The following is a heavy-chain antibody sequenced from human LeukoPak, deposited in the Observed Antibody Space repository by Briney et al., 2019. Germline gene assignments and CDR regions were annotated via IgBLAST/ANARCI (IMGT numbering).Heavy chain of an antibody. CDR2: IYHSGST. D-gene: IGHD6-13*01. J-gene: IGHJ4*02. V-gene: IGHV4-39*07. Sequence: SETLSLTCTVSGGSISSSSYYWGWIRQPPGKGLEWIGSIYHSGSTYYNPSLKSRVTISVDTSKNQFSLKLSSVTAADTAVYYCARERGTRGHYSSSLGFFDYWGQGTLVTVSS. CDR3: ARERGTRGHYSSSLGFFDY. CDR1: GGSISSSSYY.